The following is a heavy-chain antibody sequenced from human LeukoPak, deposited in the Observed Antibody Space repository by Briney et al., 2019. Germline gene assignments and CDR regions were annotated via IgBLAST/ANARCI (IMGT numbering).Heavy chain of an antibody. V-gene: IGHV4-59*01. CDR2: IHYTGST. CDR3: ARGGYYGSGNDFRFDP. CDR1: VGSINSYY. D-gene: IGHD3-10*01. Sequence: PSETLSLTCTVPVGSINSYYWSWIRQPPGKGVECIGYIHYTGSTNYNPSLKSRVTISVDTSKNQFSLKLSSVTAADTAIYYCARGGYYGSGNDFRFDPWGQGTLVTVSS. J-gene: IGHJ5*02.